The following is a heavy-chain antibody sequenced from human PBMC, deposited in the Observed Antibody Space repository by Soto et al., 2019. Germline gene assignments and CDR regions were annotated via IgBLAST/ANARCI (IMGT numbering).Heavy chain of an antibody. CDR1: GFTFSSYA. J-gene: IGHJ3*02. CDR2: ISYDGSNK. CDR3: ARDRYSSGWYSRFDAFDI. D-gene: IGHD6-19*01. V-gene: IGHV3-30-3*01. Sequence: GGSLRLSCAASGFTFSSYAMHWVRQAPGKGLGWVAVISYDGSNKYYADSVKGRFTISRDNSKNTLYLQMNSLRAEDTAVYYCARDRYSSGWYSRFDAFDIWGQGTMVTVSS.